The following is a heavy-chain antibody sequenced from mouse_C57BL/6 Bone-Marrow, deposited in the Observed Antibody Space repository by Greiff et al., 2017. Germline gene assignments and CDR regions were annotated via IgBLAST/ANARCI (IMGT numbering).Heavy chain of an antibody. CDR2: ISSGSSTI. CDR1: GFTFSDYG. D-gene: IGHD1-1*01. J-gene: IGHJ1*03. V-gene: IGHV5-17*01. Sequence: EVQLVESGGGLVKPGGSLKLSCAASGFTFSDYGMHWVRQAPEKGLEWVAYISSGSSTIYYADTVKGRFTISRDNAKNTLFLQMTRLRSEDTAMYYCAKSLRTTVVPYYDGWGTGTTVTVSS. CDR3: AKSLRTTVVPYYDG.